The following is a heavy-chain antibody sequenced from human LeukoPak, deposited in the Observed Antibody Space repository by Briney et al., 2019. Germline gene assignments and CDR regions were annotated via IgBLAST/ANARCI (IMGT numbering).Heavy chain of an antibody. J-gene: IGHJ4*02. CDR2: IYDSGNS. D-gene: IGHD1-7*01. V-gene: IGHV4-59*01. CDR3: ARSGETWIYNY. CDR1: GGSINNYY. Sequence: PQTLSLTCTLSGGSINNYYCSWIRHPPGKGRGWIGYIYDSGNSNYSTSLKSRVTISVDTSKNQFSLKLTSVTAVDTAVYYCARSGETWIYNYWGQGTLVTVSS.